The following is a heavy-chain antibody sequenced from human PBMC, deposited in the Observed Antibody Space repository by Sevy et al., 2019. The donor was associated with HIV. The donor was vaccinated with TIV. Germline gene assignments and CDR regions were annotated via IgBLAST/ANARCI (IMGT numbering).Heavy chain of an antibody. CDR2: IKQDGSEK. Sequence: GGSLRLSCAVSGFTFSSFWMSWVRQAPGKGLEWVANIKQDGSEKYYVDSVKGRFTISRENAKNSLYLQMNSLRAEDAAMYYCAKQANWALDYWGQGTLVTDSS. J-gene: IGHJ4*02. V-gene: IGHV3-7*01. D-gene: IGHD3-16*01. CDR1: GFTFSSFW. CDR3: AKQANWALDY.